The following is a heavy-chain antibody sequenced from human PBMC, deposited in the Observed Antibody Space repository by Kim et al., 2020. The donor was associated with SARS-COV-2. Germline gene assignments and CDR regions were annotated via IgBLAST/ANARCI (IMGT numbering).Heavy chain of an antibody. Sequence: GGSLRLSCAASGFTFSSYGMTWVRQAPGKGLEWVAAIAASGDYTFYADSVKGRFTISRDSSKNTLFLQMNSLTAEDTAVDYCAKRHTSAAPQYFDYWGQGTLVTVSS. D-gene: IGHD2-2*01. CDR1: GFTFSSYG. CDR3: AKRHTSAAPQYFDY. J-gene: IGHJ4*02. V-gene: IGHV3-23*01. CDR2: IAASGDYT.